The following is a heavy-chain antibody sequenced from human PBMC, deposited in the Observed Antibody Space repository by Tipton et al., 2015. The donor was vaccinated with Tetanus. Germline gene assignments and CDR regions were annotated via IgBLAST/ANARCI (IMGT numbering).Heavy chain of an antibody. CDR1: GSTFDEHA. CDR2: ILWNSARI. Sequence: AVSGSTFDEHAMHWVRQAPGKGLEWVSGILWNSARIDYADSVRGRFTISIDNAKNSLYLQLNSLRAEDTAVYYCARVNGGVRGVFDYWGQGTLVTVSS. V-gene: IGHV3-9*01. J-gene: IGHJ4*02. CDR3: ARVNGGVRGVFDY. D-gene: IGHD3-10*01.